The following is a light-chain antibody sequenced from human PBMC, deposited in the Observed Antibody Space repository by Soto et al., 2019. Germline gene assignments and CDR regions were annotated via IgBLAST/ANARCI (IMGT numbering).Light chain of an antibody. Sequence: RITMPPVSISASKGHRDTTAYRASQSISSYLTWYQQKPGKAPKLLIYAASSLQSGVPSRFSGSGSGTDFTLTISCLQSEDFATYYCQQYYSYPLTFGEGTKVDI. V-gene: IGKV1-8*01. J-gene: IGKJ4*01. CDR2: AAS. CDR3: QQYYSYPLT. CDR1: QSISSY.